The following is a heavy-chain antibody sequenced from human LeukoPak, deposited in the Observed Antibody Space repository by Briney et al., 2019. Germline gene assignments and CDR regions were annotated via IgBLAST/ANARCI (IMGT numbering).Heavy chain of an antibody. Sequence: ASVKVSCKASGYTFTGYYMHWVRQAPGQGLEWMGRINPNSGGTNYAQKFQGRVTMTRDTSINTAYMELSRLRSDDTAVYYCARESGYCSSTSCYRGRYYYYGMDVWGQGTTVTVSS. V-gene: IGHV1-2*06. D-gene: IGHD2-2*02. CDR3: ARESGYCSSTSCYRGRYYYYGMDV. CDR2: INPNSGGT. J-gene: IGHJ6*02. CDR1: GYTFTGYY.